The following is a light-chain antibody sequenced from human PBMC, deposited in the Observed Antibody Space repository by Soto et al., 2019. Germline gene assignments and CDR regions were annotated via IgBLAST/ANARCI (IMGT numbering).Light chain of an antibody. CDR3: AAWDDSLNGVL. CDR2: SNN. Sequence: QPVLTQPPSASGTPGQRVTISCSGSSSNIGSNTVNWYQQLPGTAPKPLIYSNNQRPSGVPDRFSGSKSGTSASLAISGLQSADEADYYCAAWDDSLNGVLFGGGTKVTVL. J-gene: IGLJ2*01. CDR1: SSNIGSNT. V-gene: IGLV1-44*01.